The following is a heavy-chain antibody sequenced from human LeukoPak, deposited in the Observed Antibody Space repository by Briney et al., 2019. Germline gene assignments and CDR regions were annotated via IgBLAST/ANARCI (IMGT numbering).Heavy chain of an antibody. D-gene: IGHD4-23*01. CDR1: GGSFSGYY. V-gene: IGHV4-34*01. Sequence: PSETLSLTCAVYGGSFSGYYWSWIRQPPGKGLEWIGEINHSGSTNYNPSLTSRVTISVDTSKNQLSLKLSSVTAADTAVYYCARSGYSDCWGQGTLVTVSS. CDR2: INHSGST. CDR3: ARSGYSDC. J-gene: IGHJ4*02.